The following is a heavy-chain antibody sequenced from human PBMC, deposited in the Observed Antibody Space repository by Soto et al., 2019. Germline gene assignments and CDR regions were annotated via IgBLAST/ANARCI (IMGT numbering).Heavy chain of an antibody. CDR3: ARIPRRYCSGGSCYSARNFAC. Sequence: SETLSLTCTVSGGSISSGDYYWSWIRQPPGKGLEWFGYIYYSGTTYYNPSLKSRVTMSVDTSKNQFSLKLSSVTAADTAVYYCARIPRRYCSGGSCYSARNFACWGQGILVTVSS. J-gene: IGHJ4*02. D-gene: IGHD2-15*01. CDR2: IYYSGTT. V-gene: IGHV4-30-4*01. CDR1: GGSISSGDYY.